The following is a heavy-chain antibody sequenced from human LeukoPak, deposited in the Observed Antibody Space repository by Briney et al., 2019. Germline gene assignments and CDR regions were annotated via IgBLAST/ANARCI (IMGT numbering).Heavy chain of an antibody. Sequence: SETLSLTCAVSGGSLSSYYWSWIRQPPGKGLEWIGYIYYTGSTNYHPSLQSRVTISVDTSKIQYSLKLSSVTAADTAVYYCASHSVAGSHQFDPWGQGTLATVSS. CDR2: IYYTGST. V-gene: IGHV4-59*01. D-gene: IGHD6-19*01. J-gene: IGHJ5*02. CDR1: GGSLSSYY. CDR3: ASHSVAGSHQFDP.